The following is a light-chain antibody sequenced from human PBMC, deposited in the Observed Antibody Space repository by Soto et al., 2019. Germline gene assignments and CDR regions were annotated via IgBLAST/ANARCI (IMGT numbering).Light chain of an antibody. CDR2: GAS. CDR1: QSVSSSY. Sequence: VKMSAGTLSLQKRERPTLSCRASQSVSSSYLAWYQQKPGQAPRLLIYGASTRATGIPARFSGSGSGTDFTLTISSLEPEDFAIYYCQQRQYWPPITFGQVRLLEVK. V-gene: IGKV3D-20*02. J-gene: IGKJ5*01. CDR3: QQRQYWPPIT.